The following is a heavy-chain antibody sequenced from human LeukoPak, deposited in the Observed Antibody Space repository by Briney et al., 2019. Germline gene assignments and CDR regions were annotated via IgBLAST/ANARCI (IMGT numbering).Heavy chain of an antibody. V-gene: IGHV3-21*01. CDR3: ARDLPAAVD. CDR1: GFSFSSYS. CDR2: ISRDSNDI. J-gene: IGHJ4*02. D-gene: IGHD2-2*01. Sequence: GGSLRLSCEASGFSFSSYSMSWVRQAPGKGLEWASFISRDSNDIYHADSVKGRFTISRDNAKNSLYLQMNSLRAEDTAVYYCARDLPAAVDWGQGTQVTVSS.